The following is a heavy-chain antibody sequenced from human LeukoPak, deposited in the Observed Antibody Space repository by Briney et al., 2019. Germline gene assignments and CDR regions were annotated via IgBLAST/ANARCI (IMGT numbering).Heavy chain of an antibody. CDR1: GYTFTSYY. J-gene: IGHJ4*02. V-gene: IGHV1-2*02. CDR2: INPNSGGT. Sequence: ASVKVSCKASGYTFTSYYMHWVRQAPGQGLEWMGWINPNSGGTNYAQKFQGRVTMTRDTSISTAYMELSRLRSYGTALYYCARDYKLRAAAGHYWGQGTLVTVSS. CDR3: ARDYKLRAAAGHY. D-gene: IGHD6-13*01.